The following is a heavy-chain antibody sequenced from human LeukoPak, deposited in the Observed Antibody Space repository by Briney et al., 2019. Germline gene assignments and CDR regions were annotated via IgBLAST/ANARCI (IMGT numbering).Heavy chain of an antibody. CDR3: ARDGVYGLLSRFDY. V-gene: IGHV3-30*04. Sequence: GRSLSLSCAASGFTFSSYAMHWVRQAPGKGLEWVAVISYDGSNKYYADSVKGRFTISRDNSKNTLYLQMNSLRAEDTAVYYCARDGVYGLLSRFDYWGQGTLVTVSS. CDR1: GFTFSSYA. D-gene: IGHD3-3*01. J-gene: IGHJ4*02. CDR2: ISYDGSNK.